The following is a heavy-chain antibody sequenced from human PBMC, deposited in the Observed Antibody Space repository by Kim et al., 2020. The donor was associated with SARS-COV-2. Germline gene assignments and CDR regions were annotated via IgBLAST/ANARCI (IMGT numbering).Heavy chain of an antibody. V-gene: IGHV4-39*07. Sequence: SRVPISVDTSKNQFSLKLSSVTAADTAVYYCAREDYYGSGRDYYYGMDVWGQGTTVTVSS. D-gene: IGHD3-10*01. CDR3: AREDYYGSGRDYYYGMDV. J-gene: IGHJ6*02.